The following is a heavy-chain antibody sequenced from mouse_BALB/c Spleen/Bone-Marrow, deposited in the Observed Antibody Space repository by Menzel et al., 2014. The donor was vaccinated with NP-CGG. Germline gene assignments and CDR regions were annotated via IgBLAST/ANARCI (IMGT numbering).Heavy chain of an antibody. CDR3: XXXXXXXXXX. V-gene: IGHV1S81*02. CDR1: GYTFTSYY. Sequence: QVQLKQSGAELVKPGASVKLSCKASGYTFTSYYMYWVKQRPGQGLEWIGEXNPSNGGTNFNEKFKSRATLTVDKSSSTAYRQLSSLTSEDSAVYYCXXXXXXXXXXWGQGTTLTVSS. CDR2: XNPSNGGT. J-gene: IGHJ2*01.